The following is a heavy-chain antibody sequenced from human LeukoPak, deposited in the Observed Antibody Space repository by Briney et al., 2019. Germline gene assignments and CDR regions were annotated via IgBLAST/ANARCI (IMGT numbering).Heavy chain of an antibody. CDR2: IGGGDGST. CDR1: GFTFSNYA. CDR3: ARGRRISWYDVLGYFDY. D-gene: IGHD6-13*01. Sequence: GGSLRLSCAASGFTFSNYAMSWVRQAPGKGLEWVSAIGGGDGSTYYADSVRGRFTISRDNAKNSLYLQMNSLRAEDTAVYYCARGRRISWYDVLGYFDYWGQGTLVTVSS. J-gene: IGHJ4*02. V-gene: IGHV3-23*01.